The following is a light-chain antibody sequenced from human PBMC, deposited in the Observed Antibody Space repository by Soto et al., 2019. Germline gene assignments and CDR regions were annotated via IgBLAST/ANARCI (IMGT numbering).Light chain of an antibody. CDR1: QVISTS. CDR3: QQLFDSPIT. V-gene: IGKV1-9*01. J-gene: IGKJ5*01. CDR2: AAS. Sequence: DIQMTQPPSSLSASVGESVTITCRASQVISTSLAWYQVKPGKAPKLLIYAASTLESGVPSRFSATVSGTEFSLTITSLQPEDFATYYCQQLFDSPITFGQGTRLEIK.